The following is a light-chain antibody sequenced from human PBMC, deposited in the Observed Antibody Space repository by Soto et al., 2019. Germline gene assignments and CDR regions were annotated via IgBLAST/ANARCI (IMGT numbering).Light chain of an antibody. CDR1: SSYVGNYNY. CDR3: TSPTPGSLYV. Sequence: SVLTQPASVSGSPGQSITISCTGTSSYVGNYNYVSWYQQYPGRVPKLLIYMVSNRPSGVSNRFSGSKSGNTASLTISGLQAEDEADYFCTSPTPGSLYVFGTGTEVTVL. V-gene: IGLV2-14*01. CDR2: MVS. J-gene: IGLJ1*01.